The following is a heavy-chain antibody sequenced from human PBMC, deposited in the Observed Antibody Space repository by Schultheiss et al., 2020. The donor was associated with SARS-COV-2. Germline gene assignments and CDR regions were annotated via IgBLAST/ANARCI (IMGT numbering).Heavy chain of an antibody. D-gene: IGHD4-11*01. Sequence: GGSLRLSCAASGFTFSSYGMHWVRQAPGKGLEWVSAISGSGGSTYYADSVKGRFTISRDNAKNSLYLQMNSLRAEDTAVYYCATYTVTSSHWGQGTLVTVSS. CDR1: GFTFSSYG. CDR2: ISGSGGST. J-gene: IGHJ4*02. V-gene: IGHV3-21*01. CDR3: ATYTVTSSH.